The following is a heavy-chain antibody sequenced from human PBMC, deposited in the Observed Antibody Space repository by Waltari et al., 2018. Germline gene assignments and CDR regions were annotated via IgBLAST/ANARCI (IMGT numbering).Heavy chain of an antibody. CDR1: Y. Sequence: YWGWIRQPPGQGREWIGTISYTGATYSSPSLKSRVTISRDTSKNQLSLTLGSVTAADTALYYCATYIGASVGTAAFDVWGQGTMVTVSS. D-gene: IGHD5-12*01. J-gene: IGHJ3*01. V-gene: IGHV4-39*01. CDR2: ISYTGAT. CDR3: ATYIGASVGTAAFDV.